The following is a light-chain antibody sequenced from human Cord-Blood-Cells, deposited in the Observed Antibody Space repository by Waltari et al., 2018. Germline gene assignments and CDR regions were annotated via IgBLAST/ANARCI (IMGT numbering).Light chain of an antibody. Sequence: DIQMTQSTFSLSASVVDRVTITCRSSQSISSYLTWYRQRPGKAPKLLISSAFSLQSGVPSRFSGSKSGTDFTLTISSPQPEDFATYCCQRSYGTPHTFGRGARLEIK. CDR2: SAF. CDR3: QRSYGTPHT. CDR1: QSISSY. J-gene: IGKJ2*01. V-gene: IGKV1-39*01.